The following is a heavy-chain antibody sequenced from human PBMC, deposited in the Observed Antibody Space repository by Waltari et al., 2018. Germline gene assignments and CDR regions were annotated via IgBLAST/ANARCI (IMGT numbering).Heavy chain of an antibody. CDR3: AGDRRFGGYSYDL. CDR1: GYRFSAYG. Sequence: QVHLVQSGPEVKSRGASVTVYWKVYGYRFSAYGMSWVRQAPGQGLEWMGWIGDYTCNTNYANHFQDILTMTLDTSPDTVYIQVRNLRSDDTCVFYCAGDRRFGGYSYDLWGQGTLVTVSS. D-gene: IGHD2-21*02. V-gene: IGHV1-18*01. CDR2: IGDYTCNT. J-gene: IGHJ5*02.